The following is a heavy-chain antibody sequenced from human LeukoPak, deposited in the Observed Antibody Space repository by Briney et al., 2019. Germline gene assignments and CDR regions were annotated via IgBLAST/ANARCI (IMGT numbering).Heavy chain of an antibody. Sequence: GGSLRLSCAASGFTFDDYAMHWVRQAPGKGLEWVSGISWNSGSIGYADSVKGRFTISRDNAKNSLYLQMNSLRAEDTALYYCAKDMSLGTTYYFDYWGQGTLVTVSS. D-gene: IGHD7-27*01. CDR3: AKDMSLGTTYYFDY. CDR1: GFTFDDYA. J-gene: IGHJ4*02. CDR2: ISWNSGSI. V-gene: IGHV3-9*01.